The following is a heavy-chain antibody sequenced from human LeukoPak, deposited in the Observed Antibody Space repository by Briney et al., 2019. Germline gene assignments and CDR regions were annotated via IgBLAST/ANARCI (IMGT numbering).Heavy chain of an antibody. CDR1: GFTFSSYE. J-gene: IGHJ5*02. CDR3: ARVYSSSSGWFDP. D-gene: IGHD6-6*01. Sequence: GGSLRLSCAASGFTFSSYEMNWVRQAPGKGLEWVANIKQDGSEKYYVDSVKGRFTISRDSAKNSLYLQMNSLRAEDTAVYYCARVYSSSSGWFDPWGQGTLVTVSS. V-gene: IGHV3-7*01. CDR2: IKQDGSEK.